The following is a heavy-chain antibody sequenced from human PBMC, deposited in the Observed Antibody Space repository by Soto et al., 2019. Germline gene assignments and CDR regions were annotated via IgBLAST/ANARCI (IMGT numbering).Heavy chain of an antibody. Sequence: GGSLRLSCAASGFTFDDYAMHWVRQAPGKGLEWVSGISWNSGSIGYADSVKGRFTISRDNAKNSLYLQMNSLRAEDTALYYCAKDIDPRSGYYYYYYGMDVWGQGTTVTVSS. D-gene: IGHD3-22*01. J-gene: IGHJ6*02. CDR1: GFTFDDYA. CDR3: AKDIDPRSGYYYYYYGMDV. CDR2: ISWNSGSI. V-gene: IGHV3-9*01.